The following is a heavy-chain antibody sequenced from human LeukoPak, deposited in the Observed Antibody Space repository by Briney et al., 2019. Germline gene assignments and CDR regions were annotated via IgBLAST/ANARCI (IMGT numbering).Heavy chain of an antibody. CDR3: AREPNYYDSSGYYPY. CDR1: GFTFSSYG. J-gene: IGHJ4*02. D-gene: IGHD3-22*01. CDR2: IWYDGSNR. Sequence: GGSLRLSCAASGFTFSSYGMHWVRQAPGKGLEWVAVIWYDGSNRYYADSVKGRFTISRDNSKNTLYLQMNSLRAEDTAVYYCAREPNYYDSSGYYPYWGQGTLVTVSS. V-gene: IGHV3-33*01.